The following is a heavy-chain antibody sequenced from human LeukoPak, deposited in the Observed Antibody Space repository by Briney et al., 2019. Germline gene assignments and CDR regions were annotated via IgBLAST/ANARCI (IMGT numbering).Heavy chain of an antibody. CDR1: GFTFTKYW. V-gene: IGHV3-23*01. Sequence: GGSLRLSCAASGFTFTKYWMAWVRQAPGGGLEWVSGISDNGGRTYYADSVKGRFAISRDDSKSTLYLQMNSLRGEDTAVYYCAKDFGRNLGGPGYWGRGTLVIVSS. CDR2: ISDNGGRT. CDR3: AKDFGRNLGGPGY. J-gene: IGHJ4*02. D-gene: IGHD1-14*01.